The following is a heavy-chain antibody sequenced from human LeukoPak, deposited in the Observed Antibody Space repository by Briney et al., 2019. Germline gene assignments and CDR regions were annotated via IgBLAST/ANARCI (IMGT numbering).Heavy chain of an antibody. CDR3: AKAGRWLQFYFDY. J-gene: IGHJ4*02. Sequence: GGSLRLSCAASGFTFSSYAMSWVRQAPGKGLEWVSAISGSGGSTYYADSVKGRSTISRDNSKNTLYLQMNSLRAEDTAVYYCAKAGRWLQFYFDYWGQGTLVTVSS. CDR1: GFTFSSYA. D-gene: IGHD5-24*01. V-gene: IGHV3-23*01. CDR2: ISGSGGST.